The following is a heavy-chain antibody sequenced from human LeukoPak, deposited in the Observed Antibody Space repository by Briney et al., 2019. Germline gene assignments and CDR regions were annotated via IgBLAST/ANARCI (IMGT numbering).Heavy chain of an antibody. CDR3: ARDFPNYYGSGSYQNHYYYGMDV. V-gene: IGHV4-30-4*08. CDR1: GGSISSGDYY. D-gene: IGHD3-10*01. CDR2: IYYSGST. Sequence: SQTLSLTCSVSGGSISSGDYYWSWIRQPPGKGLEWIGYIYYSGSTYYNPSLKSRVTISVDTSKNQFSLKLSSVTAADTAVYYCARDFPNYYGSGSYQNHYYYGMDVWGQGTMVTVSS. J-gene: IGHJ6*02.